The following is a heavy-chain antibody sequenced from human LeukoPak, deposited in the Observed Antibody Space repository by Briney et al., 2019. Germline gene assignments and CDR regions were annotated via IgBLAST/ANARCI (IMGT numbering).Heavy chain of an antibody. D-gene: IGHD3-16*01. J-gene: IGHJ4*02. CDR1: GYTFTTYG. CDR2: ISTYDGST. CDR3: ARDQPRRGPGGHDY. Sequence: ASVKVSCKASGYTFTTYGINWVRQAPGQGLGWMGWISTYDGSTNYAQNLRGRVSMIRDTSTSTAYLELRDLRSDDTAMYYCARDQPRRGPGGHDYWGQGTLVTVSS. V-gene: IGHV1-18*01.